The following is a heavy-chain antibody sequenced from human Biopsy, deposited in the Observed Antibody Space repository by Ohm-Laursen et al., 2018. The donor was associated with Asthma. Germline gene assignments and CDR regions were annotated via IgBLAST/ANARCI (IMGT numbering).Heavy chain of an antibody. D-gene: IGHD2/OR15-2a*01. V-gene: IGHV3-64D*08. CDR2: IATDGTNR. Sequence: SLRLSCAASGFTLSSYSTHWVRQAPGRGPEYVAFIATDGTNRFYADSVKGRFTVSRDNPKRTLYLHMIAVRAEDTGVYYCVKDHSAGFHYFDAWGQGARVTVSS. CDR1: GFTLSSYS. CDR3: VKDHSAGFHYFDA. J-gene: IGHJ4*02.